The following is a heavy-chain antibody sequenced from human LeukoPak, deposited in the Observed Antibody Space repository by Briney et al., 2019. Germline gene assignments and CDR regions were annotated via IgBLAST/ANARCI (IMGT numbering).Heavy chain of an antibody. Sequence: SETLSLTCTVSGGSISSSSYYWGWIRQPPGKGLEWIGSIYYSGSTYYNPSLKSRVTISVDTSKNQFSLKLSSVTAADTAVYYCARTSGYSYGDWCFDLWGRGTLVTVSS. CDR2: IYYSGST. J-gene: IGHJ2*01. CDR3: ARTSGYSYGDWCFDL. D-gene: IGHD5-18*01. CDR1: GGSISSSSYY. V-gene: IGHV4-39*01.